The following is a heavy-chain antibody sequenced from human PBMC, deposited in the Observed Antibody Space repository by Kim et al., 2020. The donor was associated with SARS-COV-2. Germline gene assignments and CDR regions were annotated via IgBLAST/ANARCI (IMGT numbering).Heavy chain of an antibody. V-gene: IGHV3-48*03. CDR1: GFTFSSYE. D-gene: IGHD2-15*01. CDR2: ISSSGSTI. CDR3: AREVVGYCSGGSCYSHSGYYYYGMDV. J-gene: IGHJ6*02. Sequence: GGSLRLSCAASGFTFSSYEMNWVRQAPGKGLEWVSYISSSGSTIYYADSVKGRFTISRDNAKNSLYLQMNSLRAEDTAVYYCAREVVGYCSGGSCYSHSGYYYYGMDVWGQGTTVTVSS.